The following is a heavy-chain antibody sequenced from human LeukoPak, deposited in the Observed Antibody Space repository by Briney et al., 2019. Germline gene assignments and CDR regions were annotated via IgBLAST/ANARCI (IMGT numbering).Heavy chain of an antibody. Sequence: GGSLRLSCAASGFTFSSYSMNWVRQAPGKGLEWVSSISSSSSYIYYADSVKGRFTIPRDNAKNSLYLQMNSLRAEDTAVYYCAREADCGGDCYPFDPWGQGTLVTVSS. V-gene: IGHV3-21*01. CDR3: AREADCGGDCYPFDP. CDR2: ISSSSSYI. D-gene: IGHD2-21*02. CDR1: GFTFSSYS. J-gene: IGHJ5*02.